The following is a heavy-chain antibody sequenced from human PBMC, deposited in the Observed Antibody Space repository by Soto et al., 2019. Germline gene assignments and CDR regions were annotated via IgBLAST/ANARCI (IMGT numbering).Heavy chain of an antibody. D-gene: IGHD3-3*01. V-gene: IGHV1-69*01. Sequence: QVQLVQSGAEVKKPGSSVKVSCKASGGTFSSYVISWVRQAPGQGLEWMGGITPIFGTPRYAQNFQGRVTITAEESASRAYMELSSLRSEDTAVYYCARDRGLRYYDFWSGFLFYGMDVWGQGTTVTVSS. CDR3: ARDRGLRYYDFWSGFLFYGMDV. CDR2: ITPIFGTP. CDR1: GGTFSSYV. J-gene: IGHJ6*02.